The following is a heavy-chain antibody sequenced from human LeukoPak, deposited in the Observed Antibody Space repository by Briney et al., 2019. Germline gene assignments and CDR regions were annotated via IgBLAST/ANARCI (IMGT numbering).Heavy chain of an antibody. CDR3: ARESGYTYGA. J-gene: IGHJ4*02. CDR1: GFRFSGYW. CDR2: INTDGGRT. Sequence: GGSLRLSCAASGFRFSGYWMHWVRQAPGKGLVWVSLINTDGGRTAYADSVEGRFTISRDNAKNTLYLQMNSLRAEDTAVYYCARESGYTYGAWGQGTLVTVSS. V-gene: IGHV3-74*01. D-gene: IGHD6-13*01.